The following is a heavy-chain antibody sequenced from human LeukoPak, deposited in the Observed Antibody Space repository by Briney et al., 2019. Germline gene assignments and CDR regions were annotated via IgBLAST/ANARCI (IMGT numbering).Heavy chain of an antibody. Sequence: ASVKVSCKASGYTFTSYYMHWVRQAPGQGLEWMGIINPSGGSTSYAQKFQGRVTMTRDTSISTAYMELSRLRSDDTAVYYCATVDTAMVGGFDYWGQGTLVTVSS. V-gene: IGHV1-46*01. J-gene: IGHJ4*02. CDR1: GYTFTSYY. CDR3: ATVDTAMVGGFDY. CDR2: INPSGGST. D-gene: IGHD5-18*01.